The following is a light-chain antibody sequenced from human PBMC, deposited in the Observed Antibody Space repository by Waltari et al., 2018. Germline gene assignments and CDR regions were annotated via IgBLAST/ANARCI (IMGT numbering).Light chain of an antibody. J-gene: IGKJ4*01. CDR2: DAA. V-gene: IGKV3-11*01. Sequence: EIVFTQSPATLSLSPGQRATLSCRASQSVSSYLAWYQQKPGQAPRLLIYDAANRAPGMPARLSGSGSGTDFTITISSLEPEDVAVSYCQQRSNWPPLTFGGGTKVEIK. CDR1: QSVSSY. CDR3: QQRSNWPPLT.